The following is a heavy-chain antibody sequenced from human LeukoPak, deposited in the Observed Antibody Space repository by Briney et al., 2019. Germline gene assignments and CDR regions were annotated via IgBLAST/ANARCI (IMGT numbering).Heavy chain of an antibody. CDR3: ARDSLRFLEWLSPSYGMDV. CDR2: MNPNSGNT. Sequence: ASVKDSCKASGYTFTSYDINWVRQATGQGLEWMGWMNPNSGNTGYAQKFQGRVTMTRNTSISTAYMELSSLRSEDTAVYYCARDSLRFLEWLSPSYGMDVWGQGTTVTVSS. D-gene: IGHD3-3*01. CDR1: GYTFTSYD. J-gene: IGHJ6*02. V-gene: IGHV1-8*01.